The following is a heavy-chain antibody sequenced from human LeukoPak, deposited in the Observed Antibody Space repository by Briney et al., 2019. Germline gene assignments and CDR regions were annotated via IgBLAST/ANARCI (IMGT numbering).Heavy chain of an antibody. CDR2: IYTSGST. J-gene: IGHJ4*02. CDR3: AREGNGSGSYYISY. V-gene: IGHV4-4*07. D-gene: IGHD3-10*01. Sequence: SETLSLTCTVSGGSISSYYWSWIRQPAGKGLEWIGRIYTSGSTNYNPSLKSRVTMSVDTSKNQFSLKLSPVTAADTAVYYCAREGNGSGSYYISYWGQGTLVTVSS. CDR1: GGSISSYY.